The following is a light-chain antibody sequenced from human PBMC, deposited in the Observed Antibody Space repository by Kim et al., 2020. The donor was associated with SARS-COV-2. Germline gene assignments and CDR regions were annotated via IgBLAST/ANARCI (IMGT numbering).Light chain of an antibody. J-gene: IGLJ3*02. CDR1: SSDVGGYPY. V-gene: IGLV2-14*01. CDR3: SSYSSTNTLV. Sequence: GQSIIISCTGTSSDVGGYPYVSWYQQHPGKAPKLIIYEVKNRPSGVSNRFSGSKSGNTASLAISGLQSEDEADYYCSSYSSTNTLVFGGGTQLTVL. CDR2: EVK.